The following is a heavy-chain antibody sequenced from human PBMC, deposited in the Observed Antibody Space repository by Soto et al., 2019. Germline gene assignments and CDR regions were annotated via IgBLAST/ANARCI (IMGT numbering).Heavy chain of an antibody. V-gene: IGHV4-34*01. J-gene: IGHJ4*02. D-gene: IGHD6-13*01. Sequence: SETLSLTCAVYGGSFSGYYWSWIRQPPGKGLEWIGEINHSGSTNYNPSLKSRVTISVDTSKNQFSLKLSSVTAADTAVYYCARGSAMTAAAGTLDYWGQGTLVTVSS. CDR2: INHSGST. CDR3: ARGSAMTAAAGTLDY. CDR1: GGSFSGYY.